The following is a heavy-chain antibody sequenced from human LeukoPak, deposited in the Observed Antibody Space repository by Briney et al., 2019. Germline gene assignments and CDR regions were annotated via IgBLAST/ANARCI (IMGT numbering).Heavy chain of an antibody. J-gene: IGHJ4*02. CDR2: IYHSGST. Sequence: SGTLSLTCAVSGGSISSSNWWSWVRQPPGKGLEWIGEIYHSGSTNYNPSLKSRVIISVDKSKNQFSLKLSSVTAADTAVYYCARAGSTWLTFYYFDYWGQGTLVTVSS. D-gene: IGHD6-13*01. CDR3: ARAGSTWLTFYYFDY. V-gene: IGHV4-4*02. CDR1: GGSISSSNW.